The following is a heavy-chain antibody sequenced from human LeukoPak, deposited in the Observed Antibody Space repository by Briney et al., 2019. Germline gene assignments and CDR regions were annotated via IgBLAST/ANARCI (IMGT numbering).Heavy chain of an antibody. CDR2: ISPSGSTI. J-gene: IGHJ4*02. D-gene: IGHD5-12*01. Sequence: MTGGSLRLSCAASGFTFSDYYMSWIRQAPGKGLEWVSYISPSGSTIYYADSVKGRFTISRDNAKNSLYLQMNSLRAEDTAVYYCARDAVGTIPRFDYWGQGTLVTVSS. V-gene: IGHV3-11*01. CDR1: GFTFSDYY. CDR3: ARDAVGTIPRFDY.